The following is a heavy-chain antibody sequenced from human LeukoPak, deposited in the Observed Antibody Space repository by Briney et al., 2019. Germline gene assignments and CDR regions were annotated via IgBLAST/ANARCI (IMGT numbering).Heavy chain of an antibody. CDR3: ASQGGLRNDF. Sequence: PSETLSLTCGVSGGSITSRDCWSWVRQPPGKGLEWIGEICLDGRIHYTPSLKSRISISIDRSKDQFSLNLISVAAADTAIYFCASQGGLRNDFRGQGTLVTVSS. CDR2: ICLDGRI. D-gene: IGHD2-15*01. V-gene: IGHV4-4*02. J-gene: IGHJ4*02. CDR1: GGSITSRDC.